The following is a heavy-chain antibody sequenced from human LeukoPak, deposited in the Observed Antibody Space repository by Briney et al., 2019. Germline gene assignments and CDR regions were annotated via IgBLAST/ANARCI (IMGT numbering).Heavy chain of an antibody. CDR3: GRDPKLGIRGYTYGYIDF. CDR2: INTNTGNP. J-gene: IGHJ4*02. V-gene: IGHV7-4-1*02. CDR1: GYTFTSYA. Sequence: ASVKVSCKASGYTFTSYAMKWVRQAPGQGLEWMGWINTNTGNPTYAQGFFTGRYVFSLDTSVNTAYLQITGLKADDTAVYYCGRDPKLGIRGYTYGYIDFWGQGTLVTVAS. D-gene: IGHD5-18*01.